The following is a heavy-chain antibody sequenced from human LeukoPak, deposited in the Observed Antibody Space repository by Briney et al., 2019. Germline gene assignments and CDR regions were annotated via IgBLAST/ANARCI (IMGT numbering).Heavy chain of an antibody. CDR1: GGSISSYY. V-gene: IGHV4-4*07. CDR3: AREEGSSWYGDWFDP. J-gene: IGHJ5*01. Sequence: SETLSLTCTVSGGSISSYYWSWIRQPAGKGLEWIGRIYTSGSTNYNPSLKSRVTMSVDTSKNQFSLKLSSVTAADTAVYYCAREEGSSWYGDWFDPRGQGTLVTVSS. D-gene: IGHD6-13*01. CDR2: IYTSGST.